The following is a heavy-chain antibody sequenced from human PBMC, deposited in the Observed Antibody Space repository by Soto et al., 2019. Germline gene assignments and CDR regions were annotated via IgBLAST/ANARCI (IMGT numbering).Heavy chain of an antibody. CDR1: GFTFSSYW. J-gene: IGHJ4*02. V-gene: IGHV3-74*01. D-gene: IGHD6-13*01. Sequence: GGSLRLSCAASGFTFSSYWMHWVRQAPGKGLVWVSRINSDGSSTSYADSVKGRFTISRDNAKNTLYLQMNSLRAEDMAVYYCERDLGGLSSWYYFDYGGQETLVTVSS. CDR2: INSDGSST. CDR3: ERDLGGLSSWYYFDY.